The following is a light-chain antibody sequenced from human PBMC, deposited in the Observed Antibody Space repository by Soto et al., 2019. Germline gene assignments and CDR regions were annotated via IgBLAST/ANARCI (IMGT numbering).Light chain of an antibody. Sequence: QSVLTQPRSVSGSPGQSVTISCTGTSSDVGAYKFVSWYQHHPGKAPKLKIYDVSKRPSGVPDRFSGSKSGNTASLTISGLQAEDEADYYCCSYGGSYSWVFGGGTKLTVL. CDR1: SSDVGAYKF. CDR2: DVS. J-gene: IGLJ3*02. V-gene: IGLV2-11*01. CDR3: CSYGGSYSWV.